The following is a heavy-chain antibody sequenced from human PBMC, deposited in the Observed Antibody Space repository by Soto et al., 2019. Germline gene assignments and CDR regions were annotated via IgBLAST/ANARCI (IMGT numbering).Heavy chain of an antibody. V-gene: IGHV3-7*03. Sequence: EVQLVQSGGGLVQPGASLRLSCAASGFPFNNYYMTWVRQASGKGLEWVASIKEDGNEKYYVDSVKGRFTISRDNAKNPLSLQMNSLRAEDTAVYYCTRGAGGWNYYCTMDVWGPGATVTISS. CDR2: IKEDGNEK. CDR3: TRGAGGWNYYCTMDV. J-gene: IGHJ6*02. D-gene: IGHD6-19*01. CDR1: GFPFNNYY.